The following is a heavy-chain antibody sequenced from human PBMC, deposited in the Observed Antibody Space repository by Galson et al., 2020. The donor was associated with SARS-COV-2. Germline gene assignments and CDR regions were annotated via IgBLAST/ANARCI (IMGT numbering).Heavy chain of an antibody. CDR2: MHHGGST. J-gene: IGHJ4*02. V-gene: IGHV4-30-2*01. D-gene: IGHD2-21*02. CDR1: GGSITSGTYS. CDR3: AGEENFFLVGTATWMCYFDY. Sequence: SETLSLTCAVSGGSITSGTYSWGWIRQPPGKGLEWIGDMHHGGSTYYNPSPKSRVTISVDRSKNQFSLRLSSVTAADTAAYYCAGEENFFLVGTATWMCYFDYWGRGTLATVSS.